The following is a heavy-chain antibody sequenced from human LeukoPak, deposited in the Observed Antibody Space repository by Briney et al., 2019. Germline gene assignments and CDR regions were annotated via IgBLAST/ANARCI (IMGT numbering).Heavy chain of an antibody. CDR1: GYTFTSSG. CDR2: ISAYNGNT. J-gene: IGHJ3*02. V-gene: IGHV1-18*01. CDR3: ARLGWELVRGAFDI. Sequence: ASLKASCKASGYTFTSSGICWVRQAPGQGLEWMGWISAYNGNTNYAQKLQGRVTMTTDTSTSSAYMELRSLRSDDTSVYYCARLGWELVRGAFDIWGQGTMVTVSS. D-gene: IGHD1-26*01.